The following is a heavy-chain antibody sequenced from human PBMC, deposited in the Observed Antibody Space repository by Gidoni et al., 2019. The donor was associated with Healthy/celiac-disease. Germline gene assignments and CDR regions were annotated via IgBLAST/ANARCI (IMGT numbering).Heavy chain of an antibody. Sequence: QVQLVESGGGVVQPGRSLRLSCAASGLTFSSYAMPWVRPAPGKGLEWVAVISYDGSNKYYADSVKGRFTISRDNSKNTLYLQMNSLRAEDTAVYYCARAPRSSPRRPTSLRILYYFDYWGQGTLVTVSS. D-gene: IGHD2-15*01. CDR1: GLTFSSYA. V-gene: IGHV3-30-3*01. CDR2: ISYDGSNK. J-gene: IGHJ4*02. CDR3: ARAPRSSPRRPTSLRILYYFDY.